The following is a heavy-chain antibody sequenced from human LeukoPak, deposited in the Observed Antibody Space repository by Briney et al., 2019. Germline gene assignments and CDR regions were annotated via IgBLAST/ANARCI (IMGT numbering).Heavy chain of an antibody. J-gene: IGHJ6*03. V-gene: IGHV3-21*01. CDR2: ISSSSSYI. CDR3: ARDPWGLYYMDV. D-gene: IGHD3-16*01. Sequence: PGGSLRLSCAASGFTFSSYSMNWVRQAPGKGLEWVSSISSSSSYIYYADSVKGRFTISRDNAKNSLYLQMNSLRAEDTAVYYCARDPWGLYYMDVWGKGTTVTVSS. CDR1: GFTFSSYS.